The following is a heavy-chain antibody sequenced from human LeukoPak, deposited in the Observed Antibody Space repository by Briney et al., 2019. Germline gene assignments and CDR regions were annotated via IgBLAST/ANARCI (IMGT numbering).Heavy chain of an antibody. Sequence: SETLSLTCTVSGGSISSSSYYWGWIRQPPGKGLEWIGSIYYSGSTYNNPSLKSRVTISIDTSKNQFSLKLSSVTAADTAVYYCARLDRRPTWAFDIWGQGTMVTVSS. V-gene: IGHV4-39*07. J-gene: IGHJ3*02. CDR3: ARLDRRPTWAFDI. CDR1: GGSISSSSYY. CDR2: IYYSGST.